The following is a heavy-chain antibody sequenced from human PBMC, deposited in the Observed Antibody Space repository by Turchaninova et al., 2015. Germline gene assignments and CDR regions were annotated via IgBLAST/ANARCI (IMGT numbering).Heavy chain of an antibody. D-gene: IGHD3-3*01. Sequence: GGSLRLSCSASGFTFRNFAMHWVRQVAGKGLEPLSLISSNGDTSYYSYSVRGRFTISRDNSKNTMYLQMTSLRVGDTGVYYCVKDQECPTCNFDSWGQGTLVTVSS. V-gene: IGHV3-64D*06. CDR3: VKDQECPTCNFDS. CDR1: GFTFRNFA. J-gene: IGHJ4*02. CDR2: ISSNGDTS.